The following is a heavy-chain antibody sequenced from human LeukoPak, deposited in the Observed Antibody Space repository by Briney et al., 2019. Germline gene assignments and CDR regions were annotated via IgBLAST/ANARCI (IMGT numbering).Heavy chain of an antibody. Sequence: SETLSLTCTVSGGSISSYYWSWIRQPAGKGLEWIGRIYTSGSTNYNPSLKSRVTMSVDTSKNQFSLKLSSVTAADTAVYYCARQYCSSTSCYGNDYWGQGTLVTVSS. D-gene: IGHD2-2*01. V-gene: IGHV4-4*07. J-gene: IGHJ4*02. CDR3: ARQYCSSTSCYGNDY. CDR1: GGSISSYY. CDR2: IYTSGST.